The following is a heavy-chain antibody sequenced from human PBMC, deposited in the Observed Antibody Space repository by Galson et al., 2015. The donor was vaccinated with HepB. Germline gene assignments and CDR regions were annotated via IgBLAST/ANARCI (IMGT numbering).Heavy chain of an antibody. D-gene: IGHD6-25*01. J-gene: IGHJ5*02. CDR2: IKQDGSEK. CDR1: GFTFSSYW. V-gene: IGHV3-7*03. Sequence: SLRLSCAASGFTFSSYWMSWVRQAPGKGLEWVANIKQDGSEKYYVDSVKGRFTISRDNAKNSLYLQMNSLRAEDTAVYYCARDRGSGYDWRGWFDPWGQGTLVTVSS. CDR3: ARDRGSGYDWRGWFDP.